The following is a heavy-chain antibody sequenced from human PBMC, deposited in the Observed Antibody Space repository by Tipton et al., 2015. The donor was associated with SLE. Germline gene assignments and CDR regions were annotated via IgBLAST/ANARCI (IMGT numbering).Heavy chain of an antibody. Sequence: QLVQSGGGLVQPGGSLRLSCAASGFTFDDYAMHWVRQAPGKGLEWVSLISWDGGSTYYADSVKGRFTISRDNSKNSLYLQMNSLRAEDTALYYCAKGLYYYDSSGYSGAFDIWGQGTMVTVSS. V-gene: IGHV3-43D*04. CDR2: ISWDGGST. J-gene: IGHJ3*02. D-gene: IGHD3-22*01. CDR3: AKGLYYYDSSGYSGAFDI. CDR1: GFTFDDYA.